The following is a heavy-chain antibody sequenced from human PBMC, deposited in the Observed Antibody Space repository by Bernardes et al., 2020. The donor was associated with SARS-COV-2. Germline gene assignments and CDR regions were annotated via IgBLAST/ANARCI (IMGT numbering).Heavy chain of an antibody. CDR1: GGSITSRSFY. CDR3: ARQGFRLYDNSGSDY. J-gene: IGHJ4*02. V-gene: IGHV4-39*01. Sequence: SETLSLTCTVSGGSITSRSFYWGWIRQPPGKGLEWIGTINYSGTTYSNPSLRSRVTMSADTSKNQYSLKLTSVTAADTAVYYCARQGFRLYDNSGSDYWGQGTLVIVSS. D-gene: IGHD3-22*01. CDR2: INYSGTT.